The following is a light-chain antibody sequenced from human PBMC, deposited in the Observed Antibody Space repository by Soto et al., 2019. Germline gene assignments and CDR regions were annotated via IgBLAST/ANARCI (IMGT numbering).Light chain of an antibody. J-gene: IGKJ5*01. V-gene: IGKV3-15*01. CDR1: QSFGSN. CDR3: QQYNEWLGT. CDR2: GAS. Sequence: MVRAQAGATLSVKQGERVTLSCRASQSFGSNLAWYQHKPGQAPRLLIYGASTTATDVPPRFSGSGSGTDFNLTLSTLQSEDFVVYYCQQYNEWLGTFGEGTRLEIK.